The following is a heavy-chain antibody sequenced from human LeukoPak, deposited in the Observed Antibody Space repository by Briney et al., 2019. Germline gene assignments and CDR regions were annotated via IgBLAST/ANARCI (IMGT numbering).Heavy chain of an antibody. D-gene: IGHD2-2*01. J-gene: IGHJ4*02. V-gene: IGHV1-2*02. Sequence: ASVKVSCKASGYTFTGYYMHWVRQAPGQGLEWMGWINPNSGGTNYAQKFQGRVTMTRDTSISTAYMELRSLRSDDTAFYYCARIRYCGGISCYYIDYWGQGTLVTVSA. CDR3: ARIRYCGGISCYYIDY. CDR2: INPNSGGT. CDR1: GYTFTGYY.